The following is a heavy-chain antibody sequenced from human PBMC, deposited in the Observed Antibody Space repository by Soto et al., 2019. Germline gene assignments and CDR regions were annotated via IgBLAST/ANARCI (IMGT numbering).Heavy chain of an antibody. V-gene: IGHV4-34*01. CDR1: GGSFSGYY. J-gene: IGHJ5*02. CDR2: INHSGST. D-gene: IGHD6-13*01. CDR3: ARVRQQLARRNWFDP. Sequence: SETRSLTWAVYGGSFSGYYWSWIRQPPGKGLEWIGEINHSGSTNYNPSLKSRVTISVDTSKNQFSLKLSPVTAADTAVYYCARVRQQLARRNWFDPWGQGTLVTVSS.